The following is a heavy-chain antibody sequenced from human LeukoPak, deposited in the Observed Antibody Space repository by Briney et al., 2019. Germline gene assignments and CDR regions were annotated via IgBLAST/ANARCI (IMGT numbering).Heavy chain of an antibody. CDR1: GFTVSSNY. Sequence: GGSLRLSCAASGFTVSSNYMSWVRQAPGKGLEWVSVIYSGGSTYYADSVKGRFTVSRDNSKNTLYLQMNSLRAEDTAVYYCARGELELLAGDYWGQGTLVTVSS. D-gene: IGHD1-7*01. V-gene: IGHV3-53*01. CDR3: ARGELELLAGDY. J-gene: IGHJ4*02. CDR2: IYSGGST.